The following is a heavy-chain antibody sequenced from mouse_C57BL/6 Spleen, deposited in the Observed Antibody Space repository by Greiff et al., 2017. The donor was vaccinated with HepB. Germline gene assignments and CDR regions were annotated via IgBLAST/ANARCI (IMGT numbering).Heavy chain of an antibody. V-gene: IGHV1-4*01. CDR2: INPSSGYT. D-gene: IGHD2-3*01. J-gene: IGHJ3*01. CDR1: GYTFTSYT. CDR3: ARMNDGYYGGFAY. Sequence: QVQLQQSGAELARPGASVKMSCKASGYTFTSYTMHWVNQRPGQGLEWIGYINPSSGYTKYNQKFKDKATLTADKSSSTAYMQLSSLTSEDSAVYYCARMNDGYYGGFAYWGQGTLVTVSA.